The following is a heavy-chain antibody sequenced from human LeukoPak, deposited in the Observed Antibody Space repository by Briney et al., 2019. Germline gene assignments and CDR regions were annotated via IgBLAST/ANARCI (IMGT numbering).Heavy chain of an antibody. V-gene: IGHV1-46*01. CDR2: INPSTGTT. Sequence: ASVKVSCKASGYTFTSYYLHWVRQAPGQGLEWMEVINPSTGTTSYTQKFQGRVTMTRDTSTSTVYMELSSLRSEDTAVYYCASIGGSPMLFDYWGQGTLVTVSS. D-gene: IGHD2-15*01. J-gene: IGHJ4*02. CDR1: GYTFTSYY. CDR3: ASIGGSPMLFDY.